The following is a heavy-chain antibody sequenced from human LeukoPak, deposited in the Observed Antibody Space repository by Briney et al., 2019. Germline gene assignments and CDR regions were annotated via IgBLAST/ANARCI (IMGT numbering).Heavy chain of an antibody. Sequence: GGSLRLSCAASGFTVSSNYLTWVRQAPGKGLEWVSLIYSDGSTYYADSVKGRFTISRDNSKNTLYLQMNSLRAEDTAVYYCARGAEEDWFGETFNWFDPWGQGTLVTVSS. J-gene: IGHJ5*02. D-gene: IGHD3-10*01. CDR2: IYSDGST. CDR1: GFTVSSNY. CDR3: ARGAEEDWFGETFNWFDP. V-gene: IGHV3-53*01.